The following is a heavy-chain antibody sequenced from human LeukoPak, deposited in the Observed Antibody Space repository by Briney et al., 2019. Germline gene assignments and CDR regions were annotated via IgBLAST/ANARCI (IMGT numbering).Heavy chain of an antibody. Sequence: ASVTVSCKASGYTFTGYYMHWVRQAPGQGLEWMGWINPNSGGTNYAQKFQGRVTMTRDTSISTAYMELSRLRSDDTAVYYCARDRAKGYYYDSSGYYVGRDLFDYWGQGTLVTVSS. CDR2: INPNSGGT. J-gene: IGHJ4*02. V-gene: IGHV1-2*02. D-gene: IGHD3-22*01. CDR1: GYTFTGYY. CDR3: ARDRAKGYYYDSSGYYVGRDLFDY.